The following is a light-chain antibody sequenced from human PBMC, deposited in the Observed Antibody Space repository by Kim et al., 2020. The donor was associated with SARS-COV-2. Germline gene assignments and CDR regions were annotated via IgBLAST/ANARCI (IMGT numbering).Light chain of an antibody. CDR2: DVT. CDR3: SSFTTTTARV. CDR1: TIDVGAYDY. Sequence: GQSITISCTGTTIDVGAYDYVSWYQQFPGNAPKLIIYDVTHRPSGVSDRFSGSKSGNTASLTISGLQADDEADYYCSSFTTTTARVFGGGTQLTVL. J-gene: IGLJ3*02. V-gene: IGLV2-14*03.